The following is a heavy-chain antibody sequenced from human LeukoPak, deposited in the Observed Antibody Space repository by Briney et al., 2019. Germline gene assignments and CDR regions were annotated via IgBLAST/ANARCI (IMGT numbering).Heavy chain of an antibody. V-gene: IGHV3-53*01. CDR1: GFTVSSNY. Sequence: GGSLRLSCAASGFTVSSNYMSWVRQAPGKGLGWVSVIYSGGSTYYADSVQGRFAIPRDNSKHTTYLQMNSLRSEETAGYYCVRGHGDRHLDIWGQGTLVTVSS. J-gene: IGHJ4*02. CDR3: VRGHGDRHLDI. CDR2: IYSGGST.